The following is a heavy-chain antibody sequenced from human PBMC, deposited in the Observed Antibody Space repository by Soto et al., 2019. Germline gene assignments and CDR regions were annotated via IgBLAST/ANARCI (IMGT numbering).Heavy chain of an antibody. CDR3: AKSGSSMVRGVIDY. V-gene: IGHV1-46*01. Sequence: VKVSCKASGYTFTSYYMHWVRQAPGQGLEWMGIINPSGGSTSYAQKFQGRVTMTRDTSTSTVYMELSSLRPEDTAVYYCAKSGSSMVRGVIDYWGQGTLVTVSS. D-gene: IGHD3-10*01. J-gene: IGHJ4*02. CDR2: INPSGGST. CDR1: GYTFTSYY.